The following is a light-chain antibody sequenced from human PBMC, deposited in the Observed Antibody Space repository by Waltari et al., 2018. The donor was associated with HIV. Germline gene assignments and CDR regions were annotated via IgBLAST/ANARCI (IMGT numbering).Light chain of an antibody. V-gene: IGKV4-1*01. CDR3: HQYASPPWT. J-gene: IGKJ1*01. CDR1: QSVLYSPNNKNY. Sequence: DIVMTHSPDSLAVSLGERATINCKSSQSVLYSPNNKNYLAWYQQKPGQPPRLLIYWASTRESGVPDRFSGSGSRTDFTLTISSLQAEDVAVYYCHQYASPPWTFGQGTKVEIK. CDR2: WAS.